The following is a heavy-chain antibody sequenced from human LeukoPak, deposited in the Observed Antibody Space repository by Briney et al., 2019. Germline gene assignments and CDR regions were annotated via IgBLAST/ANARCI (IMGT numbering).Heavy chain of an antibody. Sequence: GASVKVSCKASGGTFSSYAISWVRQAPGQGLEWMGGIIPIFGTANYAQKFQGRVTITADKSTSTAYMELSSLRSEDTAVYYCARGSGDIVVVPAALSRITDWYFDLWGRGTQVTVSS. J-gene: IGHJ2*01. CDR2: IIPIFGTA. D-gene: IGHD2-2*01. CDR3: ARGSGDIVVVPAALSRITDWYFDL. CDR1: GGTFSSYA. V-gene: IGHV1-69*06.